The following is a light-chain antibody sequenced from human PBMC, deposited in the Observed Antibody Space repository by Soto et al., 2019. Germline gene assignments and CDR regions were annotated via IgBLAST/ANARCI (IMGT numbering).Light chain of an antibody. J-gene: IGKJ4*01. V-gene: IGKV1-13*02. CDR2: DAS. CDR3: QQFNSYSLT. CDR1: QGISSA. Sequence: AIQLTQSPSSLSASVGDRVTITCRASQGISSALAWYQQEPGKAPKLLIYDASSLESGVPSRFSGSGSGTDFTLTISSLKPEDFATYYCQQFNSYSLTFGGGTKVEIK.